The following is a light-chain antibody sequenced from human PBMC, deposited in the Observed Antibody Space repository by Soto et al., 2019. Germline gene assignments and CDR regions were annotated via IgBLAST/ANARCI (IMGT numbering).Light chain of an antibody. Sequence: DLPMTQSPSSLSASVGDRVTITCRASQSISTYLNWYQQKPGKAPNLLIYAASSLQSGVPSRFSGSGSGTDFTLTITSLQPEDFATYYCQQSYSTPPVTFGGGTKVEIK. CDR2: AAS. J-gene: IGKJ4*01. CDR1: QSISTY. CDR3: QQSYSTPPVT. V-gene: IGKV1-39*01.